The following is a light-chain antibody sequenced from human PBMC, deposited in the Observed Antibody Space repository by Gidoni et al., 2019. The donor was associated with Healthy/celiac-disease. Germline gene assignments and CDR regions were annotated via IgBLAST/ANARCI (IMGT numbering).Light chain of an antibody. V-gene: IGKV1-39*01. CDR1: QSISSY. CDR2: AAS. Sequence: DIQMTHSPSSLSASVGDRVTITCRASQSISSYLNWYQQKPGKAPKLLIYAASSLQSGVPSRFSGSGSGTDFTLTISSLQPEDFATYYCQQSYSTHRTFGQGTKVEIK. CDR3: QQSYSTHRT. J-gene: IGKJ1*01.